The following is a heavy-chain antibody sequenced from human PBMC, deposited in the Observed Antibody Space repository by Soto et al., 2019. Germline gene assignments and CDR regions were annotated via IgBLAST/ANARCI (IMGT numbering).Heavy chain of an antibody. D-gene: IGHD2-2*01. V-gene: IGHV2-5*02. CDR2: IYWDDDK. Sequence: QITLKESGPTLVKPRQTLTLTCTFSGFSLSTSGVGVGWIRQPPGKALEWLALIYWDDDKRYSPSLKSRLTITKDTSKNQVVLTMTNMDPVDTATYYCAHSGANCSSTSCPYWSENWFDPWGQGTLVTVSS. J-gene: IGHJ5*02. CDR1: GFSLSTSGVG. CDR3: AHSGANCSSTSCPYWSENWFDP.